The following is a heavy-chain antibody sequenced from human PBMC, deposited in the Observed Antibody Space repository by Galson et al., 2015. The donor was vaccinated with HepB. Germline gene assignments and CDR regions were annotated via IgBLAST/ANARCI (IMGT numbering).Heavy chain of an antibody. CDR2: IYPGDSDT. D-gene: IGHD3-3*01. J-gene: IGHJ5*02. CDR1: GYSFTSYW. CDR3: ARNYDFWSGYYGWFDP. Sequence: QSGAEVKKPGESLKISCKGSGYSFTSYWIGWVRQMPGKGLEWMGIIYPGDSDTRYSPSFQGQVTISADKSISTAYLQWSSLKASDTAMYYCARNYDFWSGYYGWFDPWGQGTLVTVSS. V-gene: IGHV5-51*03.